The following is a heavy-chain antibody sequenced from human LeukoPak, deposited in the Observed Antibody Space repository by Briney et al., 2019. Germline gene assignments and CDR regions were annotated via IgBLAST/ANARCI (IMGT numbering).Heavy chain of an antibody. V-gene: IGHV3-9*01. CDR3: ARDSGYNAFDI. CDR1: GFTFDDYA. CDR2: ISWNSGSI. J-gene: IGHJ3*02. D-gene: IGHD5-12*01. Sequence: GGSLRLSCAASGFTFDDYAMHWVRQAPGKGLEWVSGISWNSGSIGYADSVKGRFTFSRDNAKNSLFLQMNSLRAEDTAVFYCARDSGYNAFDIWGQGTMVTVSS.